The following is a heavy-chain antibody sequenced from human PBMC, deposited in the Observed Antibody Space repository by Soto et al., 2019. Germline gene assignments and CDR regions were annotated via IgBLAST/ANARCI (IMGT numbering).Heavy chain of an antibody. D-gene: IGHD4-17*01. CDR3: ARDTGDSTYYYYYYMDV. J-gene: IGHJ6*03. V-gene: IGHV1-46*03. Sequence: QVQLVQSGAEVKKPGASVKVSCKASGYTFTSYYMHWVRQAPGQGLEWMGIINPSGGSTSYAQKFQGRVTMTRDRSTSTVYMELSSLRSEDTAVYYCARDTGDSTYYYYYYMDVGGKGTTVTVSS. CDR1: GYTFTSYY. CDR2: INPSGGST.